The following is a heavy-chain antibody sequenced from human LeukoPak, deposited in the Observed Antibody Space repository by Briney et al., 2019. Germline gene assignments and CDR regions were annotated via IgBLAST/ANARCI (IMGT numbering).Heavy chain of an antibody. J-gene: IGHJ4*02. CDR3: ARAPERSSWYSRGGGFDY. CDR1: GGSISSYY. Sequence: SETLSLTCTVSGGSISSYYWCWIRQPPGKGLEWIGYIYYSGSTNYNPSLNSRVTISVDTSKNQFSLKLSSVTAADTAVYYCARAPERSSWYSRGGGFDYWGQGTLVTVSS. V-gene: IGHV4-59*01. D-gene: IGHD6-13*01. CDR2: IYYSGST.